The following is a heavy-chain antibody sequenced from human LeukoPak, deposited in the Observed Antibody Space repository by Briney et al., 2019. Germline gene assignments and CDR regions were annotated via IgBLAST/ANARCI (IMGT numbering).Heavy chain of an antibody. J-gene: IGHJ4*02. CDR1: GGTFSSYA. CDR3: ARGAPNTPHFDY. D-gene: IGHD1/OR15-1a*01. V-gene: IGHV1-69*04. CDR2: IIPILGIA. Sequence: GSSVKVSCKASGGTFSSYAISWVRQAPGQGLEWMGRIIPILGIANYAQKFQGRVTITADKSTSTAYMELSSLRSEDTAVYYCARGAPNTPHFDYWGQGTLVTVSS.